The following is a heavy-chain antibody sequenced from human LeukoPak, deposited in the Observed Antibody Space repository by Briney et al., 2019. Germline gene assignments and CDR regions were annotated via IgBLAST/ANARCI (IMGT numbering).Heavy chain of an antibody. CDR2: IKQDGSEK. CDR3: AREGTYYEFWSGGGDAFYI. D-gene: IGHD3-3*01. J-gene: IGHJ3*02. Sequence: GGYLTLYRAAAGFTVSSYRMSGVRRAPGNGLKWVSNIKQDGSEKYYVDSVKGRFTISRDNAKNSLYLQMNSLRAEDTAVYYCAREGTYYEFWSGGGDAFYIWGQGKMVTVSS. V-gene: IGHV3-7*01. CDR1: GFTVSSYR.